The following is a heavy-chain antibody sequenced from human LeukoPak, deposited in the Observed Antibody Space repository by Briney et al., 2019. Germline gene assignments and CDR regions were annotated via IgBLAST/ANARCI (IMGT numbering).Heavy chain of an antibody. Sequence: SETLSLICTVSGGSISSYYWSWIRQPAGKGLEWSGRIYASGRTNYHPSLKSRVTMSVATSKNQFSLKLRPVTAADTAVYFCARGFRGDTFDYWGQGTLVTVSS. CDR1: GGSISSYY. J-gene: IGHJ4*02. CDR2: IYASGRT. V-gene: IGHV4-4*07. CDR3: ARGFRGDTFDY. D-gene: IGHD5-18*01.